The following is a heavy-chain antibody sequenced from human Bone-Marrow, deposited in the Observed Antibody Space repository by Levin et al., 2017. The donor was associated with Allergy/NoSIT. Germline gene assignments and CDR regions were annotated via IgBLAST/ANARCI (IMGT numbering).Heavy chain of an antibody. V-gene: IGHV3-73*01. CDR1: GFTLSGSA. Sequence: PGESLKISCAASGFTLSGSAVHWVRQASGKGLEWLGRIRSKANNYATAYAASVQGRFIISRDDSKNTADLQMNSLKTEDTAVYYCSNYDILTGFLSWGQGTLVTVSS. CDR3: SNYDILTGFLS. D-gene: IGHD3-9*01. J-gene: IGHJ5*02. CDR2: IRSKANNYAT.